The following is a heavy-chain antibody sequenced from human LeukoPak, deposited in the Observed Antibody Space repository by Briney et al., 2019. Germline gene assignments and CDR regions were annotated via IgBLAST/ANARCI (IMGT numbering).Heavy chain of an antibody. Sequence: SETLPLTCTVSGGSISSGGYYWSWIRQHPGKGLEWIGYIYYSGSTYYNPSLKSRVTISVDTSKNQFSLKLSSVTAADTAVYYCARGRYDFWSGYPFDYWGQGTLVTVSS. CDR2: IYYSGST. D-gene: IGHD3-3*01. CDR1: GGSISSGGYY. V-gene: IGHV4-31*03. J-gene: IGHJ4*02. CDR3: ARGRYDFWSGYPFDY.